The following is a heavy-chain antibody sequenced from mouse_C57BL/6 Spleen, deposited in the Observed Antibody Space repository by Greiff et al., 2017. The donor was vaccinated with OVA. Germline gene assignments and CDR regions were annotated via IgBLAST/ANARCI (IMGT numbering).Heavy chain of an antibody. CDR3: ARGGHSNYFDY. J-gene: IGHJ2*01. Sequence: DVKLQESGPGLVKPSQSLSLTCSVTGYSITSGYYWNWIRQFPGNKLEWMGYISYDGSNNYNPSLKNRISITRDTSKNQFFLKLNSVTTEDTATYYCARGGHSNYFDYWGQGTTLTVSS. CDR2: ISYDGSN. D-gene: IGHD2-5*01. CDR1: GYSITSGYY. V-gene: IGHV3-6*01.